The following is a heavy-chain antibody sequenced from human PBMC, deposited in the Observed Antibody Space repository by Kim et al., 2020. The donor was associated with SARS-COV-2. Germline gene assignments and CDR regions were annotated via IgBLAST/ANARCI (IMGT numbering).Heavy chain of an antibody. Sequence: PSPTSRVTISVDTSKSQFAVKLGAVTAADTAVYYCARHLPLWFGLDAFDIWGQGTMVTVSS. V-gene: IGHV4-59*08. D-gene: IGHD3-10*01. J-gene: IGHJ3*02. CDR3: ARHLPLWFGLDAFDI.